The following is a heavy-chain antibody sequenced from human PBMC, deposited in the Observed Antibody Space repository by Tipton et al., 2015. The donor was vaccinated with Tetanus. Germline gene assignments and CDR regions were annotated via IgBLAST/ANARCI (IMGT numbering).Heavy chain of an antibody. V-gene: IGHV4-4*07. CDR3: ARHGVNAYFDY. J-gene: IGHJ4*02. CDR2: IYSMGST. CDR1: GGSISNYY. D-gene: IGHD5/OR15-5a*01. Sequence: TLSLTCTVSGGSISNYYWSWIRQPAGKGLEWIGRIYSMGSTKYNPSLKSRLTMSVDTSKNQFSLKLNSMAAADTAVYYCARHGVNAYFDYWGQGTLVTVSS.